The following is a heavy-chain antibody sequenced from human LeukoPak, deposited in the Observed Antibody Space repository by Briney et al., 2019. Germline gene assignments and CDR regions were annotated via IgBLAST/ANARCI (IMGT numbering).Heavy chain of an antibody. CDR2: ISISGENT. J-gene: IGHJ4*02. Sequence: GGSLRLSCAASGFTLSSCAMSWVRQAPGKGLEWVSAISISGENTYYADSVKGRFTISRDTSRNTLYLQMHSLRAEDTAVYYCARLISTSSSRFSDYWGQGTLVTVSS. V-gene: IGHV3-23*01. D-gene: IGHD6-6*01. CDR3: ARLISTSSSRFSDY. CDR1: GFTLSSCA.